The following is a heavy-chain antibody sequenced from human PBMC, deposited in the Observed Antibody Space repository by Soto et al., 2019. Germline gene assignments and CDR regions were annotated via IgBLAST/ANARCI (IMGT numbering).Heavy chain of an antibody. CDR1: GGSISSGDYY. D-gene: IGHD3-3*01. V-gene: IGHV4-30-4*01. Sequence: TVSGGSISSGDYYWSWIRQPPGKGLEWIGYIYYSGSTYYNPSLKSRVTISVDTSKNQFSLKLSSVTAADTAVYYCARGTIFGVGLGYWGQGTLVTVSS. CDR3: ARGTIFGVGLGY. J-gene: IGHJ4*02. CDR2: IYYSGST.